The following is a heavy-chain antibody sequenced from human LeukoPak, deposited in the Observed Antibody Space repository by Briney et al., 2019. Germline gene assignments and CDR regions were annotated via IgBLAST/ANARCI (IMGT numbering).Heavy chain of an antibody. CDR3: AHRRRYTMSPPLDWFDS. D-gene: IGHD3-10*02. Sequence: SGPTLVKPTQPVTLTCTFSGLSFGSRGGGVGWVRQPSGKVLEWLTLISRNDDRRYTPSLRSRLTTTNDTSKNQLALTMTTVDPVDTATYYCAHRRRYTMSPPLDWFDSRGQGTLATVS. V-gene: IGHV2-5*01. CDR2: ISRNDDR. CDR1: GLSFGSRGGG. J-gene: IGHJ5*01.